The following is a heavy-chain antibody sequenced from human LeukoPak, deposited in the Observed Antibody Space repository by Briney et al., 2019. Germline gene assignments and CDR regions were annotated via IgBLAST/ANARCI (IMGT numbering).Heavy chain of an antibody. V-gene: IGHV4-59*01. Sequence: SETLSLTCTVSGGSINGYYWSWIRQSPGKGLESLGYIYYTGSTNYNHSLKSRVTMSVDTSRNQFFLRLSSVTAADTAVYYCARVLPAPVDYYYMDVWGKGTTVTVSS. J-gene: IGHJ6*03. CDR3: ARVLPAPVDYYYMDV. D-gene: IGHD2-2*01. CDR2: IYYTGST. CDR1: GGSINGYY.